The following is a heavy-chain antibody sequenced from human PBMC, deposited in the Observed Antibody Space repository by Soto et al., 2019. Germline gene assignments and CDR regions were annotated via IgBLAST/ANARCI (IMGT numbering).Heavy chain of an antibody. Sequence: EVQLVESGGGLVQPEGSLRLSCAASGFTFSDYYMDGVRQTPGKGLEWVGRVRNKVNSYTTEYAASVKGRFTVSRDDSRNSLYLQMNSLKTGDTAMYYCSRAGILTTPYYTDYWGLGTLVTVSS. CDR1: GFTFSDYY. CDR2: VRNKVNSYTT. D-gene: IGHD2-21*01. V-gene: IGHV3-72*01. CDR3: SRAGILTTPYYTDY. J-gene: IGHJ4*02.